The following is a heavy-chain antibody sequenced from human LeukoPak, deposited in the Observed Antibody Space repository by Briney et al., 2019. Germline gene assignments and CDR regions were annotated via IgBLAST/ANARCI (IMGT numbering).Heavy chain of an antibody. CDR2: INTDGSTT. J-gene: IGHJ4*02. Sequence: GGSLRLSCAASGFTFSDYWIDWVRQAPGQGLEWVANINTDGSTTNYVESVRGRFTISRDNSKNSLSLEMNSLRTEDTALYYCAKDSNTGGYSFGSWGQGTLVTVTS. CDR1: GFTFSDYW. D-gene: IGHD5-12*01. CDR3: AKDSNTGGYSFGS. V-gene: IGHV3-7*03.